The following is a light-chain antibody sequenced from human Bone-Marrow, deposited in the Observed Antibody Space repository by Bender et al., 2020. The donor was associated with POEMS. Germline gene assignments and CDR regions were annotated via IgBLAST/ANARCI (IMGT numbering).Light chain of an antibody. CDR1: DSNFGGNN. V-gene: IGLV1-44*01. CDR3: SSFADSNNLV. CDR2: SNY. J-gene: IGLJ3*02. Sequence: QSVLTQPPSASGTPGQSVIISCSGTDSNFGGNNVNWYQHLPGTAPRLVVYSNYQRPSGVSYRFSGSKSGNTASLAISGLQAEDEADYYCSSFADSNNLVFGGGTKLTVL.